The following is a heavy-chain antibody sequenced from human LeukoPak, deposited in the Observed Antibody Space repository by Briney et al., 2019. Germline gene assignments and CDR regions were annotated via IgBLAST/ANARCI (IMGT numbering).Heavy chain of an antibody. V-gene: IGHV1-8*01. J-gene: IGHJ4*02. CDR1: GYTFTSYD. D-gene: IGHD1-26*01. CDR3: ARSRNRGGSYHGGDYYFDY. Sequence: ASVKVSCKASGYTFTSYDINWVRQATGQGLEWMGWMNPNSGNTGYAQKFQGRVTMTRNTSISTAYMELSSLRSEDTAVFYCARSRNRGGSYHGGDYYFDYWGQGTLVTVSS. CDR2: MNPNSGNT.